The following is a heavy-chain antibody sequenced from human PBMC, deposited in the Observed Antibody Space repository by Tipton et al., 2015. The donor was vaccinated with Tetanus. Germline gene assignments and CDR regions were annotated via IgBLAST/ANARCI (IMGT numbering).Heavy chain of an antibody. V-gene: IGHV3-21*01. J-gene: IGHJ4*02. D-gene: IGHD2-21*02. CDR2: ISGISTYI. CDR1: GFPFSAYN. Sequence: SLRFSCAASGFPFSAYNMNWVRQAPGKGLEWVSSISGISTYINYADSVKGRFTISRDNAENSLYLEMTNLTAEDTAIYYCARKGTAIPIDYWGQGTLVTVSS. CDR3: ARKGTAIPIDY.